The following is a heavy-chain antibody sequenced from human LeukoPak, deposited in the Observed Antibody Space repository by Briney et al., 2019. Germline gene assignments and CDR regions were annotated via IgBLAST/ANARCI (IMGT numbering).Heavy chain of an antibody. CDR3: ATTEADVLYGDHPYYFDY. V-gene: IGHV4-30-4*01. Sequence: PSETLSLTCTVFGGSISSGDYYWSWIRQPPGKGLEWIGYIYYSGSTYYNPSLKSRVTISVDTSKNQFSLKLSSVTAADTAVYYCATTEADVLYGDHPYYFDYWGQGTLVTVSS. J-gene: IGHJ4*02. CDR2: IYYSGST. D-gene: IGHD4-17*01. CDR1: GGSISSGDYY.